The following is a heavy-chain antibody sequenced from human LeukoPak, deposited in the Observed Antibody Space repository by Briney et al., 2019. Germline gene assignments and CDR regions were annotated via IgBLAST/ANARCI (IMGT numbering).Heavy chain of an antibody. CDR3: ARDTGYNTFDY. CDR2: IKEDGSDK. D-gene: IGHD5-24*01. Sequence: GGSLRLSCAASGFTFSNYWMSWVRQAPGKGLEWVANIKEDGSDKYYVDSVKGRFTISRDNAKNSQYLEMNSLRAEDTAVYYCARDTGYNTFDYWGQGTLVTVSS. J-gene: IGHJ4*02. CDR1: GFTFSNYW. V-gene: IGHV3-7*05.